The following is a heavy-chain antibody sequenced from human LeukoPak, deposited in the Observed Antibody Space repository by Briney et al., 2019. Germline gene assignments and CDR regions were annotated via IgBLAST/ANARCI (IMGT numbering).Heavy chain of an antibody. CDR2: TYDSGSA. V-gene: IGHV4-59*08. CDR3: ARHAVYSYGHFNY. D-gene: IGHD5-18*01. Sequence: SETLSLTCTVSGASTTSYYWSWIRQPPGKRLEWIGYTYDSGSANYNPSLKSRVTLSIDSSKNQFSLKLISVTAADTAVYYCARHAVYSYGHFNYWGPGTLWTVSS. J-gene: IGHJ4*01. CDR1: GASTTSYY.